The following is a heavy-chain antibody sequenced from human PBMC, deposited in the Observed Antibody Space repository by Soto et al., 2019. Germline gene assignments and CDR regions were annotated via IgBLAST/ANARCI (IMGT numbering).Heavy chain of an antibody. D-gene: IGHD3-10*01. CDR2: INAGNGNT. J-gene: IGHJ6*02. CDR1: GYTFTSYA. CDR3: AGDYYGPAPDGYYYYYSMDV. V-gene: IGHV1-3*01. Sequence: ASVKVSCKASGYTFTSYAMHWVRQAPGQRLEWMGWINAGNGNTKYSQKFQGRVTITRDTSASTAYMELSSLRSEDTAVYYCAGDYYGPAPDGYYYYYSMDVWGQGTTVTVSS.